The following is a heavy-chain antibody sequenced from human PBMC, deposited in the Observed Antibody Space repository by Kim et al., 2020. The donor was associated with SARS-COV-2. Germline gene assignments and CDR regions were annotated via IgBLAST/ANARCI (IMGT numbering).Heavy chain of an antibody. Sequence: GGSLRLSCAASGFTFDDYAMHWVRQAPGKGLEWVAGISWNSGSICYVDSVKGRFTISRDNSKNSLYLQMNSLRAEDTALYYCAKDSLGETGYEPFDYWGQGTLVTVSS. J-gene: IGHJ4*02. CDR3: AKDSLGETGYEPFDY. CDR1: GFTFDDYA. D-gene: IGHD3-16*01. V-gene: IGHV3-9*01. CDR2: ISWNSGSI.